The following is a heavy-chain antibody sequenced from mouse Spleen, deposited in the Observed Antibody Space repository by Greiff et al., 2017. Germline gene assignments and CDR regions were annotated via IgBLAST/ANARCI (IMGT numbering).Heavy chain of an antibody. CDR2: IYYSGTI. Sequence: DVKLVESGPGLVKPSQTVFLTCTVTGISITTGNYRWSWIRQFPGNKLEWIGYIYYSGTITYNPSLTSRTTITRDTPKNQFFLEMNSLTAEDTATYYCARDGAYGYYAMDYWGQGTSVTVSS. V-gene: IGHV3-5*01. J-gene: IGHJ4*01. D-gene: IGHD6-5*01. CDR3: ARDGAYGYYAMDY. CDR1: GISITTGNYR.